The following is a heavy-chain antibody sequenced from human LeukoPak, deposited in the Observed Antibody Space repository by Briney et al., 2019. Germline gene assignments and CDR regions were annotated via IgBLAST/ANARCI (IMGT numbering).Heavy chain of an antibody. CDR3: AKDLTPGNAWGSYRFDY. CDR2: ISGSGDST. Sequence: GSLRLSCAASGFTFSSYAMSWVRQAPGKGLEWVSGISGSGDSTYYADSVKGRFTISRDKSRNTLYLQMNSLGAADTAVYYCAKDLTPGNAWGSYRFDYWGQGTLVTVSS. D-gene: IGHD3-16*02. V-gene: IGHV3-23*01. J-gene: IGHJ4*02. CDR1: GFTFSSYA.